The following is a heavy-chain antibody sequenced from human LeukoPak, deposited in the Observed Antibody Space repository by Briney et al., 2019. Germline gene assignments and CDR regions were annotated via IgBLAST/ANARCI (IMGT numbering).Heavy chain of an antibody. CDR3: AKGAGGFSYYNWFDP. Sequence: SETLSLTCTVSGGSISSYYWSWIRQPPGKGLEWIGSIYYSGTTHYSPSLESRVTISVDTSKNQFSLKLASVTAADTAIYYCAKGAGGFSYYNWFDPWGQGTLVTVSS. CDR1: GGSISSYY. V-gene: IGHV4-39*07. D-gene: IGHD5-18*01. J-gene: IGHJ5*02. CDR2: IYYSGTT.